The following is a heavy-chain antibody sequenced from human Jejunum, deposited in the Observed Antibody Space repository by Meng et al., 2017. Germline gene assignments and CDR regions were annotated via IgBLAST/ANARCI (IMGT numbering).Heavy chain of an antibody. CDR3: AKDRVPDDNWTIDY. J-gene: IGHJ4*02. CDR1: GFAFSGYS. CDR2: IYPSGENT. Sequence: EVQLLGSGGGLVQPGGSLRLACAASGFAFSGYSTHWVRQAPGKGLEWVSSIYPSGENTYYADSVKGRFTIARDNSKQTLYLQMNSLRPEDTAVYYCAKDRVPDDNWTIDYWGQGTLVTVSS. D-gene: IGHD3/OR15-3a*01. V-gene: IGHV3-23*01.